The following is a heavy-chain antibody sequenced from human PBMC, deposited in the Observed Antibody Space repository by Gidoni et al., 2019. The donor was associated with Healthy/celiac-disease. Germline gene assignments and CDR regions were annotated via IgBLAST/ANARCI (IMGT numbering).Heavy chain of an antibody. CDR3: AKAGK. Sequence: EVQLVESGGGLVQPGRSLRLSCAASGFTFDDYAMHWVRKAPGKGLEWVSGISWNSGSIGYADSVKGRFTISRDNAKNSLYLQMNSLRAEDTALYYCAKAGKRGQGTMVTVSS. V-gene: IGHV3-9*01. CDR2: ISWNSGSI. CDR1: GFTFDDYA. J-gene: IGHJ3*01.